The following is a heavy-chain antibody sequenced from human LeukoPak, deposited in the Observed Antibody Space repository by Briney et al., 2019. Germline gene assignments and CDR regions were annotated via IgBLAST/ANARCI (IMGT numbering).Heavy chain of an antibody. CDR3: ARARATDSNWYGLY. CDR2: INPNSGGT. J-gene: IGHJ4*02. V-gene: IGHV1-2*02. D-gene: IGHD6-13*01. CDR1: GYTFTGYY. Sequence: ASVKVSCKASGYTFTGYYMHWVRQAPGQGLEWMGWINPNSGGTNYAQDFHGRVTMTRDTSISTAYMELSRLRSDDTAVYYCARARATDSNWYGLYWGQGTLVTVSS.